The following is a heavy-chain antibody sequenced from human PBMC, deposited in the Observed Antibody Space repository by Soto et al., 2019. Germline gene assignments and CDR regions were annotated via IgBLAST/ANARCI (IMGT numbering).Heavy chain of an antibody. Sequence: QVQLVQSEAEVKEPGASVKVSCKASGYTFHDYTISWVRQAPGQGLEWMGWINHYIAYAQSALNLRWRVSMTADTSTNTAYMELRNLRSDDTAVYYCARNSSDLYGWLDPWGQGTLVTVSS. CDR1: GYTFHDYT. CDR2: INHYIAYA. D-gene: IGHD3-22*01. V-gene: IGHV1-18*04. CDR3: ARNSSDLYGWLDP. J-gene: IGHJ5*02.